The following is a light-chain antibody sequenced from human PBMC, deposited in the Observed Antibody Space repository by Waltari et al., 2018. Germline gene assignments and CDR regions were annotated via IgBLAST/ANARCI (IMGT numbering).Light chain of an antibody. V-gene: IGKV4-1*01. CDR2: WAS. CDR3: QQYYSSPYT. Sequence: DFVMTQSLASLALSLGERATIHCKTSPTVLYNSNNRNYLTWYQQKPGQPPKLLFYWASTRESGVPDRFSASGSGTDFTLTISRLQPEDVAIYYCQQYYSSPYTFGQGTRLEIK. CDR1: PTVLYNSNNRNY. J-gene: IGKJ2*01.